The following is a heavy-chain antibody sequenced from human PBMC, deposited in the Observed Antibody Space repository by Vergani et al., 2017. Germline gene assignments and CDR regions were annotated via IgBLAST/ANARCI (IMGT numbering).Heavy chain of an antibody. V-gene: IGHV4-34*01. CDR1: GGSFSGYY. Sequence: QVQLQQWGAGLLKPSETLSLTCAVYGGSFSGYYWSWTRQPPGKGLEWIGEINHSGSTNYNPSLKSRVTISVDTSKNQFSLKLSSVTAADTAVYYCARHVPTIFGVVMYGMDVWGQGTTVTVSS. D-gene: IGHD3-3*01. CDR2: INHSGST. J-gene: IGHJ6*02. CDR3: ARHVPTIFGVVMYGMDV.